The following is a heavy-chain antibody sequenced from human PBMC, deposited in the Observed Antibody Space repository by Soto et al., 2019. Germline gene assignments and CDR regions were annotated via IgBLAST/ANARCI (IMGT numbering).Heavy chain of an antibody. D-gene: IGHD3-9*01. Sequence: EVQLLESGGGLVQPGGSLRLSCAASGFTFSSYAMTWVRQAPGKGLEWVSGISGSGATTSYADSVKGRFTVSRDNSKNTLFLRMNSLRVEDTAVYYCAKLRYFDWSSYNWFEYWGQGTPVTVSS. J-gene: IGHJ5*01. CDR3: AKLRYFDWSSYNWFEY. V-gene: IGHV3-23*01. CDR1: GFTFSSYA. CDR2: ISGSGATT.